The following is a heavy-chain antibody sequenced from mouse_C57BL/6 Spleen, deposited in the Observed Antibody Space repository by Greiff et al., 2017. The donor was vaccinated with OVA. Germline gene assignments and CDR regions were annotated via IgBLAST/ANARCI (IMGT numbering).Heavy chain of an antibody. CDR3: TRGTRDGLDY. Sequence: EVQVVESGGGLVKPGGSLKLSCAASGFTFSDYGIHWVRQAPEKGLEWVAYISSGSSIIYYADTVKGRFTISRDKAKNTLFLQMTSLRSEDTAMYYCTRGTRDGLDYWGQGTTLTVSS. CDR2: ISSGSSII. CDR1: GFTFSDYG. V-gene: IGHV5-17*01. D-gene: IGHD2-3*01. J-gene: IGHJ2*01.